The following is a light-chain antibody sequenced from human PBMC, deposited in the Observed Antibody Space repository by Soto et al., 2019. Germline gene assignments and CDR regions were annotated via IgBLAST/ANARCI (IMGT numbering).Light chain of an antibody. CDR1: QSVDTY. J-gene: IGKJ2*01. V-gene: IGKV3-11*01. CDR2: GAS. CDR3: QQRSNWPRT. Sequence: EIVLTQSPATLSLSPGERATLSCRASQSVDTYLVWYQHKPGQTPRLLIYGASNRATGIPARFSGSGSGTDFTLTISSLEPEDFAVYYCQQRSNWPRTFGRGTKLEI.